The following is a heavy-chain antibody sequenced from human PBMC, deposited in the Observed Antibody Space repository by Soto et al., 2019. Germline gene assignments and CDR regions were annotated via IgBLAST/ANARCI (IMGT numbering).Heavy chain of an antibody. J-gene: IGHJ6*02. D-gene: IGHD6-13*01. CDR3: ARDRRSSWYDVYYYYGMDV. Sequence: PSQTLSLTCAISGDSVSSNSAAWNWIRQSPSRGLEWLGRTYYRSKWYNDYAVSVKSRITINPDTSKNQFSLQLNSVPPEDTAVYYCARDRRSSWYDVYYYYGMDVWGQGTTVTVSS. CDR2: TYYRSKWYN. CDR1: GDSVSSNSAA. V-gene: IGHV6-1*01.